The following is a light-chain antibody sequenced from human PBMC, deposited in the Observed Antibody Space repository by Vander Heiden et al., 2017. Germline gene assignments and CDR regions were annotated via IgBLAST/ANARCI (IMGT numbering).Light chain of an antibody. V-gene: IGLV2-8*01. J-gene: IGLJ2*01. CDR3: SSYAGSNRV. CDR2: EVS. Sequence: QSALTPPPPASGSPGQPVTLSCTGTSSDVGGYNYVSWYQQHPGKAPKLMIYEVSKRPSGVPDRFSGSKSGNTASLTVSGLQAEDEADYYCSSYAGSNRVFGGGTKLTVL. CDR1: SSDVGGYNY.